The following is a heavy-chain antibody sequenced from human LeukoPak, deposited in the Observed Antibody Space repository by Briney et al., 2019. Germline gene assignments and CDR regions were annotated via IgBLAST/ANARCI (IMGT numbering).Heavy chain of an antibody. CDR3: AKTYYSGYDLSYYYYMDV. J-gene: IGHJ6*03. Sequence: GGSLRLSCAASGFTFSSYGMSWVRQAPGKGLEWVSAISGSGGSTYYADSVKGRFTISRDNSKNTLYLQMNSLRAEDTAVYYCAKTYYSGYDLSYYYYMDVWGKGTTVTLSS. CDR1: GFTFSSYG. V-gene: IGHV3-23*01. CDR2: ISGSGGST. D-gene: IGHD5-12*01.